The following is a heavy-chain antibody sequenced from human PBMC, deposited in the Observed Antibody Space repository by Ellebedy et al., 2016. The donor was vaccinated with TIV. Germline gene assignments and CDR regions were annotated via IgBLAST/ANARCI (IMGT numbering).Heavy chain of an antibody. J-gene: IGHJ6*02. D-gene: IGHD3-10*01. Sequence: GESLKISCAATGFTFSSHDMHWVRQVPGKGLEWVSSIGMLGDSYYPDSVKGRFFISRGGAQSSLYLQMNSLSAGDTAVYYCARAGSTVRGLFATLDVWGQGTTVIVSS. CDR1: GFTFSSHD. CDR2: IGMLGDS. V-gene: IGHV3-13*01. CDR3: ARAGSTVRGLFATLDV.